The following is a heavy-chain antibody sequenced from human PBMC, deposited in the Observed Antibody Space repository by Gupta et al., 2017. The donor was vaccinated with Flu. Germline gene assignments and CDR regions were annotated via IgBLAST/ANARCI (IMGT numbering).Heavy chain of an antibody. V-gene: IGHV3-33*01. D-gene: IGHD3-22*01. J-gene: IGHJ4*02. Sequence: SDGMHWVRQAPGKGLEWVAVIWDDGSNKYYADSVKGRFTISRDNSKNTLYLQMNSLRAEDTAVYYCARGLEGSSGYYHVGYWGQGTLVTVSS. CDR1: SDG. CDR3: ARGLEGSSGYYHVGY. CDR2: IWDDGSNK.